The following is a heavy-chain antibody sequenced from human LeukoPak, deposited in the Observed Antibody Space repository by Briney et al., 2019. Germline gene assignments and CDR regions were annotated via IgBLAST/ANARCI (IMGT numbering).Heavy chain of an antibody. CDR3: ARGGHYGDFAVYMDV. CDR2: IKQDGSEK. V-gene: IGHV3-7*01. J-gene: IGHJ6*03. Sequence: GGSLRLSCAASGFTFSGSTMHWVRQAPGKGLEWVATIKQDGSEKVYVDSVKGRFIVSRDNANNSLYLQVNSLRDDDMAVYYCARGGHYGDFAVYMDVWGKGTTVTISS. CDR1: GFTFSGST. D-gene: IGHD4-17*01.